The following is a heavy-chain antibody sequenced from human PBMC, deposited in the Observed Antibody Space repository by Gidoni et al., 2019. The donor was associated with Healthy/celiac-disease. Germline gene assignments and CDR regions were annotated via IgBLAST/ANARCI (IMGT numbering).Heavy chain of an antibody. V-gene: IGHV3-20*03. CDR2: INWNGGST. CDR3: ARSRYCSSTSCYLDYYYMDV. CDR1: GFTFDDSG. D-gene: IGHD2-2*01. J-gene: IGHJ6*03. Sequence: SGFTFDDSGMSWVRQAPGTGLAWVSGINWNGGSTGYAESVKGRFTISRDNAKNSLYLQMKSLRAEDTALYYCARSRYCSSTSCYLDYYYMDVWGKGTTVTVSS.